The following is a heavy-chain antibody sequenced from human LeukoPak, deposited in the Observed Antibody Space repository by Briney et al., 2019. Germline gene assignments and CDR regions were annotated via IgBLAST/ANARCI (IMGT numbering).Heavy chain of an antibody. D-gene: IGHD4-11*01. V-gene: IGHV4-34*01. CDR1: GGSFSGYY. Sequence: PSETLSLACAVSGGSFSGYYWTWIRQPPGKGLEWIGEINHSGSANYNPSLMSRVTVSLDTSKNHFSLNLSSVTAADTAVYYCARGQGTVTTHWGQGTLVTVSS. J-gene: IGHJ4*02. CDR2: INHSGSA. CDR3: ARGQGTVTTH.